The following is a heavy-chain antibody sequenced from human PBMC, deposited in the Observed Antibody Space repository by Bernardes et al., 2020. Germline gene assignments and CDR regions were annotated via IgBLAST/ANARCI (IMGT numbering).Heavy chain of an antibody. D-gene: IGHD6-13*01. CDR2: ISGSGGST. J-gene: IGHJ4*02. Sequence: GGSLRLSCAASGFTFSSYAMSWVRQAPGKGLEWVSAISGSGGSTYYADSVKGRFTISRDNSKNTLYLQMNSLRAKDTAVYYCARAYSSSRLSKTFDYWGQGTLVTVSS. V-gene: IGHV3-23*01. CDR3: ARAYSSSRLSKTFDY. CDR1: GFTFSSYA.